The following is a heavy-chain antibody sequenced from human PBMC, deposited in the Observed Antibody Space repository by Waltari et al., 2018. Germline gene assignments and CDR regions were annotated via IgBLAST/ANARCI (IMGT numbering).Heavy chain of an antibody. V-gene: IGHV3-48*03. J-gene: IGHJ4*02. Sequence: EVQLVESGGGLVQPGGSLRLSCAASGFTFSSYEMNWVRQAPGKGLEWVSYSSSSGSTIYYADSVKGRFTISRDNAKNSLYLQMNSLRAEDTAVYYCARGSTYYYDSSGYLFDYWGQGTLVTVSS. CDR3: ARGSTYYYDSSGYLFDY. CDR1: GFTFSSYE. D-gene: IGHD3-22*01. CDR2: SSSSGSTI.